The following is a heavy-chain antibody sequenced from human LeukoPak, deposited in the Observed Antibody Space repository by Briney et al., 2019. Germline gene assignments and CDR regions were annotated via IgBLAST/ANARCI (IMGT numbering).Heavy chain of an antibody. D-gene: IGHD6-13*01. CDR3: ARGYSSSWLWYFDL. V-gene: IGHV4-59*08. CDR2: IYYSGST. Sequence: PSETLSLTCTVSGVSISSYYWSWIRQPPGKGLEWIGYIYYSGSTNYNPSLKSRVTISVDTSKNQFSLRLSSVTAADTAVYYCARGYSSSWLWYFDLWGRGTLVTVSS. CDR1: GVSISSYY. J-gene: IGHJ2*01.